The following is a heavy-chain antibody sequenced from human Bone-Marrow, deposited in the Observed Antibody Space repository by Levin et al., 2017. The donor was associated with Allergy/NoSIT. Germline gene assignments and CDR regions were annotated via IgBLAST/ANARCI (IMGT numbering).Heavy chain of an antibody. J-gene: IGHJ3*01. CDR1: GFSFGGYA. V-gene: IGHV3-30*01. D-gene: IGHD6-19*01. CDR2: IIYDGSEK. CDR3: VKVKAVAGKADAFDV. Sequence: PGGSLRLSCAASGFSFGGYAMHWVRQAPGKGLEWVAVIIYDGSEKYYAESVKGRFTISRDNSKNMLYLETNSLRDEDTAVYYCVKVKAVAGKADAFDVWGQGTAVTVSS.